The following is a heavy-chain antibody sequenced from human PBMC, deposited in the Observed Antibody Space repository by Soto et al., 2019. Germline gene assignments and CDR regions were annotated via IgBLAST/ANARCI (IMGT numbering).Heavy chain of an antibody. D-gene: IGHD4-17*01. J-gene: IGHJ4*02. CDR3: ARKDYGDGGFFDY. V-gene: IGHV4-4*02. CDR2: IYPSGGT. CDR1: GGSITSSSW. Sequence: QVQLQESGPGLVKPSGTLSLTCAVSGGSITSSSWWSWVRQPPGKGLEWIGEIYPSGGTNYNPSLKSRVTISVDKSKKQFSLNLLSVTAADTAVYYCARKDYGDGGFFDYRGQGTLVTVSS.